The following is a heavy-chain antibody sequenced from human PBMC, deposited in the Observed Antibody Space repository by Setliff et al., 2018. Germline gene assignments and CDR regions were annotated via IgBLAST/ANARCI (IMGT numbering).Heavy chain of an antibody. D-gene: IGHD2-2*03. V-gene: IGHV5-51*01. J-gene: IGHJ3*01. Sequence: PGESLKISCQGFGYSSSRSWIVWVRQMPGRGLEWLGIVYPGDSDTRYNPSFQGQVTISVDKSIDTAYLQSSSLKASDSAIYYCARLIGSCSSSSCSGALDLWGQGTMVTVSS. CDR3: ARLIGSCSSSSCSGALDL. CDR2: VYPGDSDT. CDR1: GYSSSRSW.